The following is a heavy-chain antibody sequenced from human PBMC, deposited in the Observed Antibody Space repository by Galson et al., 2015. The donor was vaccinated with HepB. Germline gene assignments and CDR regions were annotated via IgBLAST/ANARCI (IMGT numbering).Heavy chain of an antibody. CDR1: GFTFRSYS. V-gene: IGHV3-21*01. D-gene: IGHD1/OR15-1a*01. CDR3: ARGGLQKQRNDYFDY. J-gene: IGHJ4*02. CDR2: ISPNDDHI. Sequence: SLRLSCAASGFTFRSYSMNWIRQAPGKGLEWVSSISPNDDHIYYANSLRGRFSISRDNAENSLYLQINSLRAEDTAVYYCARGGLQKQRNDYFDYWGRGTLVTVSS.